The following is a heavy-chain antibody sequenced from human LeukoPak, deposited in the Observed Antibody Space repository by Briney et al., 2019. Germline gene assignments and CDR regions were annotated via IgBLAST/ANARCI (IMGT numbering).Heavy chain of an antibody. CDR1: VYTFTNYD. J-gene: IGHJ4*02. D-gene: IGHD2/OR15-2a*01. Sequence: AVKVSSKGSVYTFTNYDINWVRQTTAQGLEWMGWMNPNSGNRGYAQKFQGRVTMTRNTAISTAYMELSSLRSEDTAVYYCARVYGDVDYWGQGTLVTVSS. CDR2: MNPNSGNR. CDR3: ARVYGDVDY. V-gene: IGHV1-8*01.